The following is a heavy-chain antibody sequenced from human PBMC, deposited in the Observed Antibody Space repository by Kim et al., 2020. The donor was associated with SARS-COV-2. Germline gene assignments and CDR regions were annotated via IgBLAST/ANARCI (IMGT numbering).Heavy chain of an antibody. J-gene: IGHJ4*02. V-gene: IGHV4-39*07. CDR2: IYYTGNT. CDR1: GGSISSSGYY. CDR3: ARYSSTWSFDY. D-gene: IGHD6-13*01. Sequence: SETLSLTCTVSGGSISSSGYYWGWIRQPPGKGLEWIGNIYYTGNTYYNPSLKSRVTISVDTSKSHFSLELSSVTAADTAVYYCARYSSTWSFDYWGQGTLVPVSS.